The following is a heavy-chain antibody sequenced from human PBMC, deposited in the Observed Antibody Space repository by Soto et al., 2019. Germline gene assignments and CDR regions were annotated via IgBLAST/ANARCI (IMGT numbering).Heavy chain of an antibody. J-gene: IGHJ4*02. D-gene: IGHD5-18*01. CDR1: GGTFSSYA. CDR2: IIPIFGTA. V-gene: IGHV1-69*13. CDR3: ARDGYSYGYSFDH. Sequence: GASVKVSCKASGGTFSSYAISWVRQAPGQGLEWMGGIIPIFGTANYAQKFQGRVTITADESTSTAYMELSSLRSEDTAVYYCARDGYSYGYSFDHRGPGTLVTVSS.